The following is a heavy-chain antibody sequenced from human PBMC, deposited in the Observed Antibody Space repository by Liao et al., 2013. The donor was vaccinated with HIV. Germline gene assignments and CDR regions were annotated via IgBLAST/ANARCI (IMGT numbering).Heavy chain of an antibody. CDR1: DGSISTYY. CDR3: ARGLANWGVVPTINAFDI. CDR2: ISYRGYS. D-gene: IGHD7-27*01. V-gene: IGHV4-59*01. Sequence: QVQLQESGPGLVKPSETLSLTCTVSDGSISTYYWNWIRQPPGKGLEWIGYISYRGYSNYNPSLKSRVTMSVDKSKNQFSLHLSSVTAADTAMYYCARGLANWGVVPTINAFDIWGQGTLVTVSS. J-gene: IGHJ3*02.